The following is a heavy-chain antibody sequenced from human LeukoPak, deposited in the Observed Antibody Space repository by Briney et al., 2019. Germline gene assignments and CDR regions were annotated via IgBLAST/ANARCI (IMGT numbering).Heavy chain of an antibody. CDR3: AKGITMVRGVIPPGVYFDY. CDR2: ISGSGGST. Sequence: GGSLRLSCAASGFTFSSYAMSWVRQAPGKGLEWVSAISGSGGSTYYADSVKGRFTISRDNSKSTLYLQMNSLRAEDTAVYYCAKGITMVRGVIPPGVYFDYWGQGTLVTVSS. J-gene: IGHJ4*02. D-gene: IGHD3-10*01. CDR1: GFTFSSYA. V-gene: IGHV3-23*01.